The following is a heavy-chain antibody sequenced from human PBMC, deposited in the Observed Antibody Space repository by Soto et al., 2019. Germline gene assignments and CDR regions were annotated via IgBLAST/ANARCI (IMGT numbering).Heavy chain of an antibody. V-gene: IGHV4-4*07. D-gene: IGHD2-21*02. CDR2: VFSSVSA. J-gene: IGHJ4*02. Sequence: SETLSLTCIVSGVSVRSYTWSWVRQPANKGLEWIGRVFSSVSATYNPSLKSRVSISMDTPENRISLKLDSVTAADAGVYFCARDGMTTGDTWGPGTLVTVYS. CDR3: ARDGMTTGDT. CDR1: GVSVRSYT.